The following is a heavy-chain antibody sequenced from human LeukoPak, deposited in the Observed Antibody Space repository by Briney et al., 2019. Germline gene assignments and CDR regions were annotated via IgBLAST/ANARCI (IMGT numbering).Heavy chain of an antibody. J-gene: IGHJ4*02. V-gene: IGHV1-18*01. Sequence: GASVKVSCKASGYTFTSYGISCVRQAPGQGLEWMGWISAYNGNTNYAQKLQGRVTMTTDTSTSTAYMELRSLRSDDTAVYYCARDIMGGSSGPPSYYWGQGTLVTVSS. CDR1: GYTFTSYG. CDR3: ARDIMGGSSGPPSYY. D-gene: IGHD1-26*01. CDR2: ISAYNGNT.